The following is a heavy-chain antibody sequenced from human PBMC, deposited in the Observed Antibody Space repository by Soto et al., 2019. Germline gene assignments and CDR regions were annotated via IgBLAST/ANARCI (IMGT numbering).Heavy chain of an antibody. J-gene: IGHJ6*02. CDR1: GGTFSSYA. Sequence: GASVKVSCKASGGTFSSYAISWVRQAPGQGLEWMGGIIPIFGTANYAQKFQGRVTITADESMSTAYMELSSLRSEDTAVYYCARDTNRVPLYYYYGMDVWGQGTTVTVSS. CDR3: ARDTNRVPLYYYYGMDV. CDR2: IIPIFGTA. D-gene: IGHD2-2*01. V-gene: IGHV1-69*13.